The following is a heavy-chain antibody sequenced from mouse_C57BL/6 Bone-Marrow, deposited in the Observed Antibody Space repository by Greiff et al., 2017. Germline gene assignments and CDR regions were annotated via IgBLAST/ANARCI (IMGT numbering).Heavy chain of an antibody. CDR2: IRNKANGYTT. CDR1: GFTFTDYY. D-gene: IGHD1-1*01. J-gene: IGHJ1*03. Sequence: EVKLVESGGGLVQPGGSLSLSCAASGFTFTDYYMSWVRQPPGKALEWLGFIRNKANGYTTKYSASVKGRFTISRDNSQSILYLQMNAQRAEDSATDYCARCYYGSSYWYFDVWVTGTTVTVTS. CDR3: ARCYYGSSYWYFDV. V-gene: IGHV7-3*01.